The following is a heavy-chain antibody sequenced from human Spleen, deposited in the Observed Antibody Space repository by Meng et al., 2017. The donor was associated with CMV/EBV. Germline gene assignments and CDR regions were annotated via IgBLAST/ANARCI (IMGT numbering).Heavy chain of an antibody. CDR2: IRHDGGNK. D-gene: IGHD2-2*01. V-gene: IGHV3-30*02. CDR3: ARERRVRYQLLETYYYYYGMDV. CDR1: GFTFFAFG. Sequence: GGSLRLSCAASGFTFFAFGIHWVRQAPGKGLEWVASIRHDGGNKYYTDSVKGRFTISRDNAKNSLYLQMNSLRAEDTAVYYCARERRVRYQLLETYYYYYGMDVWGQGTTVTVSS. J-gene: IGHJ6*02.